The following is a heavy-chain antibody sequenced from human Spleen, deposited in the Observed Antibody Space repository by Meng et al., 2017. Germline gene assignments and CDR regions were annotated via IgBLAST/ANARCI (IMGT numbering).Heavy chain of an antibody. CDR2: IHYSGRT. CDR3: ARLWTVTSYSADWFDP. V-gene: IGHV4-39*07. J-gene: IGHJ5*02. D-gene: IGHD4-17*01. Sequence: SETLSLTCTVSGGSISSRSYYWGWIRQPPGKGLEWIGSIHYSGRTYYNPSLKNRVTISLDTSKNHFSLKLSSVTAADTGVYYCARLWTVTSYSADWFDPWGQATLVTVSS. CDR1: GGSISSRSYY.